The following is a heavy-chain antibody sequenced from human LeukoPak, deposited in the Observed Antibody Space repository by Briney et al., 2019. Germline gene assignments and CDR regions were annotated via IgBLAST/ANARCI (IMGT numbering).Heavy chain of an antibody. D-gene: IGHD6-19*01. Sequence: SETLSLTCAVSGGSISSSNWWSWVRQPPGKGLEWIGEIYRSGTTNYKPSLKSRVTISLDKSRNHFSLKLTSVTAADSAVYYCARRSPYSTGWSSYFDYWGQGALVTVSS. CDR1: GGSISSSNW. CDR2: IYRSGTT. CDR3: ARRSPYSTGWSSYFDY. J-gene: IGHJ4*02. V-gene: IGHV4-4*02.